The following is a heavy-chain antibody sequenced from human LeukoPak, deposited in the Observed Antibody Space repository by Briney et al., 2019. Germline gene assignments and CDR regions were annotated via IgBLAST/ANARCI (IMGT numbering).Heavy chain of an antibody. J-gene: IGHJ4*02. D-gene: IGHD3-22*01. CDR2: ISSSSSTI. V-gene: IGHV3-48*01. Sequence: GGSLRLSCAASGFTFSTYSMNWVRQAPGEGLEWVSYISSSSSTIYYADSVKGRFTISRDNAKNSLYLQMNSLRAEDTAVYYCARGSTYYDSSGQVPFDYWGQGTLVTVSS. CDR1: GFTFSTYS. CDR3: ARGSTYYDSSGQVPFDY.